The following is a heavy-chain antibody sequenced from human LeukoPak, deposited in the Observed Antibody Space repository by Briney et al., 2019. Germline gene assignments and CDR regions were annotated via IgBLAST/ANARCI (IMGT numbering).Heavy chain of an antibody. CDR3: TRDLTGTTWSENDY. V-gene: IGHV3-53*01. J-gene: IGHJ4*02. CDR2: IYSGDRT. CDR1: GLSVRGSY. D-gene: IGHD6-13*01. Sequence: GGSLRLSCVASGLSVRGSYMSWVRQAPGKGLEWVSVIYSGDRTYYADSVKGRFTISRDTSKNTLYLQMNNLRADDTAMYYCTRDLTGTTWSENDYWGQGTLVTVS.